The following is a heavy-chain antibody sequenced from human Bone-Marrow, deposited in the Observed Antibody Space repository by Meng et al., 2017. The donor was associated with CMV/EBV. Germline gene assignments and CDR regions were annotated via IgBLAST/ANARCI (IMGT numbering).Heavy chain of an antibody. Sequence: ASVKVSCKASGYTFTSYGISWVRQAPGQGLEWMGWISAYNGNANYAQKLQGRVTMTTDTSTSTAYMELSSLRSEDTAVYYCATRAVGFGELLDYWGQGTLVTVSS. D-gene: IGHD3-10*01. V-gene: IGHV1-18*01. CDR3: ATRAVGFGELLDY. J-gene: IGHJ4*02. CDR2: ISAYNGNA. CDR1: GYTFTSYG.